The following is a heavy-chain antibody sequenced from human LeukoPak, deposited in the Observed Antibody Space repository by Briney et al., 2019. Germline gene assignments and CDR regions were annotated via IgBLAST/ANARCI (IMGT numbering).Heavy chain of an antibody. CDR1: GFTFSSYA. J-gene: IGHJ1*01. D-gene: IGHD6-19*01. CDR3: AHSSGWYLYFQH. V-gene: IGHV3-53*01. Sequence: PGGSLRLSCAASGFTFSSYAMSWVRQAPGKGLEWVSVIYSGGSTYYADSVKGRFTISRDNSKNTLYLQMNSLRAEDTAVYYCAHSSGWYLYFQHWGQGTLVTVSS. CDR2: IYSGGST.